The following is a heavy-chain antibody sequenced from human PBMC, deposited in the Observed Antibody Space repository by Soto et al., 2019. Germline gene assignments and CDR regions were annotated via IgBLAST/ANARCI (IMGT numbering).Heavy chain of an antibody. V-gene: IGHV3-9*01. CDR2: ISWNSGSI. CDR3: AKDIDVGYCTQGVCYTFDY. J-gene: IGHJ4*02. CDR1: GFTFDDYA. D-gene: IGHD2-8*01. Sequence: EVQLVESGGGLVQPGRSLRLSCAASGFTFDDYAMHWVRQAPGKGLEWVSGISWNSGSIGYADSVKGRFTISRDNAKNSLYLQMNSLRAEDTALYYCAKDIDVGYCTQGVCYTFDYWGQGTLVTVSS.